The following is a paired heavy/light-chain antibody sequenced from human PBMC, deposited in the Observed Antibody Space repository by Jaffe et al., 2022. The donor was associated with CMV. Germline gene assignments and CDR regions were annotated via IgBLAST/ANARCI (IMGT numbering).Light chain of an antibody. J-gene: IGKJ3*01. CDR1: QGISNS. Sequence: DIQMTQSPSSLSASVGDRVTITCRASQGISNSVAWYQQKPGKAPKLLLYDASRLESGVPSRFSGRGSGTDYTLTISSLQPEDFATYYCQQYYNTPPFTFGPGTTVDI. CDR2: DAS. V-gene: IGKV1-NL1*01. CDR3: QQYYNTPPFT.
Heavy chain of an antibody. J-gene: IGHJ6*04. CDR1: GASATSYY. Sequence: QMQLQESGPGLVRPSETLSLTCTVSGASATSYYWTWIRQTPGKGLEWIGYIYHGDTTTYNPSLKSRVAMSVDTSTNQFSLRLRSVTAADTAVYYCARLLLHSRMDVWGTGTTVIVSS. V-gene: IGHV4-59*08. CDR3: ARLLLHSRMDV. D-gene: IGHD4-4*01. CDR2: IYHGDTT.